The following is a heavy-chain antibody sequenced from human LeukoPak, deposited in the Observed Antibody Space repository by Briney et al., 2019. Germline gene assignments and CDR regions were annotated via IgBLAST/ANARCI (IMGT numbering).Heavy chain of an antibody. CDR1: GYTFTSYD. D-gene: IGHD3-3*01. CDR2: MNPNSGNT. V-gene: IGHV1-8*03. CDR3: ARGAPIIRFYYYYMDV. J-gene: IGHJ6*03. Sequence: GASVKVSCKASGYTFTSYDINWVRQATGQGLEWMGWMNPNSGNTGYAQKFQGRVTIARNTSISTAYMELSSLRSEDTAVYYCARGAPIIRFYYYYMDVWGKGTMVTVSS.